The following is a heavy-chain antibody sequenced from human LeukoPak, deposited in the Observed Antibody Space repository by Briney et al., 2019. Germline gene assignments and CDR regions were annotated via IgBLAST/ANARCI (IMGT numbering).Heavy chain of an antibody. Sequence: GGSLRLSCAASGFTFSSYTMNWVRQAPGKGLEWVSSVSSSSSYIYYAESVKGRFTMSRDNAKNSLYLQMNSLRAEDTAVYYCARATTYDILTGYFDYWGQGTLVTVSS. V-gene: IGHV3-21*01. CDR2: VSSSSSYI. CDR1: GFTFSSYT. CDR3: ARATTYDILTGYFDY. J-gene: IGHJ4*02. D-gene: IGHD3-9*01.